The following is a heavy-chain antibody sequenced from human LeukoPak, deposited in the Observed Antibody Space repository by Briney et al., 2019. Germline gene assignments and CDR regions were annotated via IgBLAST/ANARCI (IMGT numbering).Heavy chain of an antibody. CDR3: ARIVPSDYYYYYYTDV. J-gene: IGHJ6*03. D-gene: IGHD2-8*01. V-gene: IGHV1-8*03. Sequence: ASVKVSCKASGYTFTGYHIHWVRQATGQGLEWMGWMNPNSGNTGYAQKFQGRVTITRNTSISTAYMELSSLRSEDTAVYYCARIVPSDYYYYYYTDVWGKGTTVTVSS. CDR1: GYTFTGYH. CDR2: MNPNSGNT.